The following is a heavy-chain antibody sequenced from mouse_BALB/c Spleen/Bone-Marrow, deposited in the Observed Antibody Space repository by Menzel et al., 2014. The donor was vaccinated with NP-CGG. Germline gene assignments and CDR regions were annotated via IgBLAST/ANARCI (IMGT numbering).Heavy chain of an antibody. V-gene: IGHV4-1*02. CDR3: ARLSYYGRFAY. Sequence: GKGIESGGGLGQPGGFLKISRGGSGFDFCRNWVGGGRQAPGKRVERVGENNPDSSTINYTPSLKDKFIISRDNAKNTLYLQMSKVRFEGTALYYCARLSYYGRFAYWGQGTLVTVSA. D-gene: IGHD1-1*01. CDR1: GFDFCRNW. CDR2: NNPDSSTI. J-gene: IGHJ3*01.